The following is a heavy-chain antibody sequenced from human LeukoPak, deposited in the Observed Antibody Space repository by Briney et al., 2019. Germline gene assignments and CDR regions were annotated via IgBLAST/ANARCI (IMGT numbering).Heavy chain of an antibody. J-gene: IGHJ4*02. V-gene: IGHV3-23*01. CDR3: AKDLSGSYYFGQYYFDY. D-gene: IGHD1-26*01. Sequence: GGSLRLSCAASGFTFSSYAMSWVRQAPGKGLEWVSAISGSGGSTYYADSVKGRFTISRDNSKNTLYLQMNSLRAEDTAVYYCAKDLSGSYYFGQYYFDYWGQGTLVTVSS. CDR1: GFTFSSYA. CDR2: ISGSGGST.